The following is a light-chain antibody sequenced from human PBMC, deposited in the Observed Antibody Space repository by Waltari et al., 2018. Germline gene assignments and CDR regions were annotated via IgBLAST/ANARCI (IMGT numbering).Light chain of an antibody. CDR1: QSVASNY. V-gene: IGKV3-20*01. CDR2: TAS. CDR3: QQYGTSPLT. Sequence: EIVLTQSPGTLSLSPGERATLSCRASQSVASNYLAWYQQKPGQAPRLLMYTASSRASGIPDRFGGSGSGTDFTLTISRLEPEDFAVYYCQQYGTSPLTFGGGTRVDLK. J-gene: IGKJ4*01.